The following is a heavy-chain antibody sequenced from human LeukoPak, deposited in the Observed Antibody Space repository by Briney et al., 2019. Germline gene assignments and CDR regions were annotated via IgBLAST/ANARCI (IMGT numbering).Heavy chain of an antibody. CDR2: ISGSGGST. D-gene: IGHD3-22*01. CDR3: AKDQASGYYSYYFDY. J-gene: IGHJ4*02. Sequence: GGSLRLSCAASGFTFSNYDMSWVRQAPGKGLEWVSAISGSGGSTYYVDSVKGRFTISRDNPKNTLCLQMNSLRAEDTAVYYCAKDQASGYYSYYFDYWGQGTLVTVSS. CDR1: GFTFSNYD. V-gene: IGHV3-23*01.